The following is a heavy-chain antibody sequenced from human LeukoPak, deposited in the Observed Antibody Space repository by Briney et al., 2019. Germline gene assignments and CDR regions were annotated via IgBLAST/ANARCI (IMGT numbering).Heavy chain of an antibody. Sequence: PGGSLRLSCAASGFTVSSNYMSWVRQAPGKGLEWVSVIYSGGSTYYADSVKGRFTVSRDNAKNTLYLQMNSLRPEDTALYYCATSSSWYPVSSDHWGQGTLVTVSS. D-gene: IGHD6-13*01. CDR2: IYSGGST. CDR1: GFTVSSNY. J-gene: IGHJ4*02. CDR3: ATSSSWYPVSSDH. V-gene: IGHV3-53*01.